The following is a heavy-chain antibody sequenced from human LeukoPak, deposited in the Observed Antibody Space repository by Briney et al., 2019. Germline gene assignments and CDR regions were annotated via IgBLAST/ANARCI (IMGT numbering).Heavy chain of an antibody. CDR2: IYTSGST. D-gene: IGHD1-20*01. Sequence: PSGTLSLTCTVSGGSISYFYWSWIRQPAGKGLEWIGRIYTSGSTNYNPSLKSRVTMSVDTSKNQFSLKLSSVTAADTAVYYCATSRGVTGTTGWFDPWGQGTLVTVSS. V-gene: IGHV4-4*07. J-gene: IGHJ5*02. CDR1: GGSISYFY. CDR3: ATSRGVTGTTGWFDP.